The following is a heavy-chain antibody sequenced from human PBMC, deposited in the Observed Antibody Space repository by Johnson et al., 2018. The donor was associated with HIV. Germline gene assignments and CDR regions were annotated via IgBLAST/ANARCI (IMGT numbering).Heavy chain of an antibody. V-gene: IGHV3-30*02. CDR3: AKDPTDFGADWAFDI. CDR2: IRYDGSNE. D-gene: IGHD3-10*01. J-gene: IGHJ3*02. CDR1: GFTFSSYG. Sequence: VQLVESGGGVVQPGGSLILSCAASGFTFSSYGMHWVRQAPGKGLEWVAFIRYDGSNEFYADSVKGRFTISRDNSKNTLYLQMNSLRGDDTAVYYCAKDPTDFGADWAFDIWGQGTMVTVSS.